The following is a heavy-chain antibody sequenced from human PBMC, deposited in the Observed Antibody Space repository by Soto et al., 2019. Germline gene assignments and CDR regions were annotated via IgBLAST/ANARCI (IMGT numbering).Heavy chain of an antibody. CDR3: AKEMYPRTVLDSSSPWGDY. J-gene: IGHJ4*02. D-gene: IGHD6-6*01. V-gene: IGHV3-30*18. CDR1: GFTFSDYG. Sequence: QVQLVESGGGVAQPGRSLRLSCAVSGFTFSDYGMHWVRQAPGKGLEWVAVVSYDGSYKYYADSVKGRFTVSRDLSGNTLFLQMNSLRLEDTAVYFCAKEMYPRTVLDSSSPWGDYWGQGTVVAVSS. CDR2: VSYDGSYK.